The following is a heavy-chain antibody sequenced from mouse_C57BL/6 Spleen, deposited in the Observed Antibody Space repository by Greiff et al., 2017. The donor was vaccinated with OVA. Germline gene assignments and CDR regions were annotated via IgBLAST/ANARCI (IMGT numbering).Heavy chain of an antibody. CDR2: IYPRSGNT. CDR3: ARGDSPYYFDY. J-gene: IGHJ2*01. V-gene: IGHV1-81*01. CDR1: GYTFTSYG. D-gene: IGHD6-1*01. Sequence: QVQLQQSGAELARPGASVKLSCKASGYTFTSYGISWVKQRTGQGLEWIGEIYPRSGNTYYNEKFKGKATLTADKSSSTASMQLRSLTSEDSAVYFCARGDSPYYFDYWGQGTTLTVSS.